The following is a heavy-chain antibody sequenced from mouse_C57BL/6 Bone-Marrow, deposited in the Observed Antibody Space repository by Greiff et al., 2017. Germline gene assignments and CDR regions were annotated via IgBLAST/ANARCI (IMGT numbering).Heavy chain of an antibody. CDR3: ARKFYYSNWFAY. CDR1: GYTFTSYG. Sequence: VQLVESGAELARPGASVKLSCKASGYTFTSYGISWVKQRTGQGLEWIGEIYPRSGNTYYNEKFKGKATLTADKSSSTAYMELRSLTSEDSAVYFCARKFYYSNWFAYWCQGTLVTVSA. J-gene: IGHJ3*01. CDR2: IYPRSGNT. D-gene: IGHD2-5*01. V-gene: IGHV1-81*01.